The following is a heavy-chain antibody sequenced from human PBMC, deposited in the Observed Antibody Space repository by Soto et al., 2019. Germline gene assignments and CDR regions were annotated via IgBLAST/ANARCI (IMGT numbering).Heavy chain of an antibody. CDR3: ARGIGYCSGGSCHPVSYFDY. Sequence: SETLSLTCAVYGGSFSGYYWSWIRQPPGKGLEWIGEINHSGSTNYNPSLKSRVNISVDTSKNQFSLKLSSVTAADTAVYYCARGIGYCSGGSCHPVSYFDYWGQGTLVTVSS. V-gene: IGHV4-34*01. CDR1: GGSFSGYY. D-gene: IGHD2-15*01. J-gene: IGHJ4*02. CDR2: INHSGST.